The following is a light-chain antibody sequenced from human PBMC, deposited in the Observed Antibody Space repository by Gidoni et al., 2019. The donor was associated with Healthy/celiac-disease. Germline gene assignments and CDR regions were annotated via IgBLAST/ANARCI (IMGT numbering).Light chain of an antibody. CDR2: GNS. J-gene: IGLJ2*01. Sequence: QPVLTQPPSVSGAPGQRVTIPCTGSSSNIGAGYDVHWYQQLPGTAPKLLIYGNSNRPSGVPDRFSGSKSGTSASLAITGLQAEDEADYYCQSYDSSLVVFGGGTKLTVL. CDR1: SSNIGAGYD. V-gene: IGLV1-40*01. CDR3: QSYDSSLVV.